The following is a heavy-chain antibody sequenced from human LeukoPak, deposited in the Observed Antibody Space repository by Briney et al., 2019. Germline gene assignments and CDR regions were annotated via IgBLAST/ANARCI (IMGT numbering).Heavy chain of an antibody. J-gene: IGHJ4*02. CDR3: ASVVGSYYVAY. V-gene: IGHV4-39*01. CDR1: GGSISSSGYF. D-gene: IGHD1-26*01. CDR2: IHYSGST. Sequence: SETLSLTCTVSGGSISSSGYFWGWIRQPPGKGLAWIGSIHYSGSTYYDPSLKSRVSISVDTSKNQFSLKLSSVTAADTAVYYCASVVGSYYVAYWGQGTLVTVSS.